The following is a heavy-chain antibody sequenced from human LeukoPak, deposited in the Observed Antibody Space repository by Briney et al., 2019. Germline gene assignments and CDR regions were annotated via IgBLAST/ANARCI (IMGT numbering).Heavy chain of an antibody. CDR3: ANSHELKFDY. V-gene: IGHV3-30*02. Sequence: GGSLKLSCAASGFNFRSYGMHWVRHTPGKGLEWVAFIQYDGSTKVYADSVKGRVTISRDNSKNTVHLQMNSLKAEDTAVYYCANSHELKFDYWGQGAMVTVCS. J-gene: IGHJ4*02. D-gene: IGHD3-10*01. CDR1: GFNFRSYG. CDR2: IQYDGSTK.